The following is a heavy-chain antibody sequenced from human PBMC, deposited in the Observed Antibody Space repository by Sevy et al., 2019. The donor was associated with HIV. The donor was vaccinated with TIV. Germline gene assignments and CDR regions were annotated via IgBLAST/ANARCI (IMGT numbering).Heavy chain of an antibody. CDR1: GYTXTELS. V-gene: IGHV1-24*01. Sequence: ASVKVSCKVSGYTXTELSMHWVRQAPGKGLEWMGGFDPEDGETIYAQKFQGRVTMTEDTSTDTAYMELSSLRSEDTAVYYCARELYCSSTSCPRGYNWFDPWGQGTLVTVSS. D-gene: IGHD2-2*01. J-gene: IGHJ5*02. CDR2: FDPEDGET. CDR3: ARELYCSSTSCPRGYNWFDP.